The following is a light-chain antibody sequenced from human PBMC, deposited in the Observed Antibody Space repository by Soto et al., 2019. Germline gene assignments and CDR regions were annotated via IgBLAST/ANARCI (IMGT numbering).Light chain of an antibody. Sequence: VLPQSPCALAFSAGQGATRSFRASQSVSSYLAWYQQKPGQAPRLLIYDASTRATGIPARFSGSGSGTDFTLSISSLEPEDFAVYYCQQRSNWPLTFGGGTKVDIK. CDR3: QQRSNWPLT. V-gene: IGKV3-11*01. CDR2: DAS. CDR1: QSVSSY. J-gene: IGKJ4*01.